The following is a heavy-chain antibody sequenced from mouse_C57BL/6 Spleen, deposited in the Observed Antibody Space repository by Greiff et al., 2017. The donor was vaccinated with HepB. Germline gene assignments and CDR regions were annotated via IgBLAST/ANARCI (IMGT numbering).Heavy chain of an antibody. V-gene: IGHV1-64*01. Sequence: VQLQQPGAELVKPGASVKLSCKASGYTFTSYWMHWVKQRPGQGLEWIGMIHPNSGSTNYNEKFKSKATLTVDKSSSTAYMQLSSLTSEDSAVYDCAREQFITTVVGSMDYWGQGTSVTVSS. J-gene: IGHJ4*01. D-gene: IGHD1-1*01. CDR3: AREQFITTVVGSMDY. CDR1: GYTFTSYW. CDR2: IHPNSGST.